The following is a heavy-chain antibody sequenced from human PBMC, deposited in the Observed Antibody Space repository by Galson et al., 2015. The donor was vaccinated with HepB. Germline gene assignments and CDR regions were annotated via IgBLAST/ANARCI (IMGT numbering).Heavy chain of an antibody. CDR3: ARSTVTTNSDWFDP. CDR2: ISVDNGIT. Sequence: SVKVSCKASGHTFTNYGISWVRQAPGQGLEWMGWISVDNGITNYAEKLQGRVTMTTDTSTSTAYMELRSLRSDDTAVYYCARSTVTTNSDWFDPWGQGTLVTVSS. J-gene: IGHJ5*02. V-gene: IGHV1-18*01. D-gene: IGHD4-11*01. CDR1: GHTFTNYG.